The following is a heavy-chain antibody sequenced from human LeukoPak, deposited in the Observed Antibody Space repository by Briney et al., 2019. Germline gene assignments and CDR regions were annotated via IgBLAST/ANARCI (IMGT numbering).Heavy chain of an antibody. CDR1: GYTFTSYA. V-gene: IGHV1-3*01. CDR2: INAGNGNT. CDR3: ASVLLWFGELSHAFDI. J-gene: IGHJ3*02. Sequence: GASVKVSCKASGYTFTSYAMHWVRQAPGQRLEWMGWINAGNGNTKYSQKFQGRVTITRDTSASTAYMEPSSLRSEDTAVYYCASVLLWFGELSHAFDIWGQGTMVTVSS. D-gene: IGHD3-10*01.